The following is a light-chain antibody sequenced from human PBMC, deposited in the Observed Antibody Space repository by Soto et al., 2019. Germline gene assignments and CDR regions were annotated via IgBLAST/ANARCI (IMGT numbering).Light chain of an antibody. CDR2: GAS. J-gene: IGKJ1*01. CDR1: QSVTSN. Sequence: EIVMTQSPGTMSVSPGERATLSCRASQSVTSNLAWYQQKPGQAPRLLIYGASTRATGIPARFSGSVSGTDFTLTISSLQSEDFAVYYCQQYNKWPRTFGQGTKVEIQ. V-gene: IGKV3D-15*01. CDR3: QQYNKWPRT.